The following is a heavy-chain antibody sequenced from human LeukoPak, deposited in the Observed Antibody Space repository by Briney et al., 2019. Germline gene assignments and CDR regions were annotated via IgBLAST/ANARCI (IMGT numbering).Heavy chain of an antibody. CDR1: GVSITSGNW. CDR3: WHSGYESGLDY. D-gene: IGHD5-12*01. CDR2: SYHSGSI. V-gene: IGHV4-4*02. Sequence: SVTLSLTCGVSGVSITSGNWWSWVRPPPGKGLEWIGESYHSGSINYNPSLKSRVTISVDKSKKQFSLKLNTVTAADTAVYYCWHSGYESGLDYWGQGTLVTV. J-gene: IGHJ4*02.